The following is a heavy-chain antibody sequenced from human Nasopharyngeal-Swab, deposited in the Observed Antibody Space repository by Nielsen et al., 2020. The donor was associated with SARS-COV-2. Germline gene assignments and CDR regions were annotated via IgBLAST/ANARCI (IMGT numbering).Heavy chain of an antibody. J-gene: IGHJ3*02. CDR3: ARPSTDFWSGNGAFDI. V-gene: IGHV3-21*01. Sequence: WIRQPPGQGLEWVSAISASGGSTYYADSVKGRFTISRDNAKNSLYLQMNSLRAEDTAVYYCARPSTDFWSGNGAFDIWGQGTMVTVSS. D-gene: IGHD3-3*01. CDR2: ISASGGST.